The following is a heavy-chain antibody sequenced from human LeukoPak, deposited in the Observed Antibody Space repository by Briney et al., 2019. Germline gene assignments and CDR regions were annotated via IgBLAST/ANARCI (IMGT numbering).Heavy chain of an antibody. CDR3: VRSDDFWSGYYEY. Sequence: GSLRLSCAASGFTFSDYYMSWIRQPPGKGLEWIGYIFYSGSTNYNPSLKSRVTISVDTSKNQFSLKLSSVTAADTAVYYCVRSDDFWSGYYEYWGQGTLVTVSS. CDR2: IFYSGST. CDR1: GFTFSDYY. V-gene: IGHV4-59*01. J-gene: IGHJ4*02. D-gene: IGHD3-3*01.